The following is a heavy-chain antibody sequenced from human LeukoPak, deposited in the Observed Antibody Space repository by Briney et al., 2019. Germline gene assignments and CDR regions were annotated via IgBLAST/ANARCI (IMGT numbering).Heavy chain of an antibody. D-gene: IGHD3-9*01. Sequence: GESLKIPCKGSGYSFTSYWIGWVRQMPGKGLEWMGIIYPGDSDTRYSPSFQGQVTISADKSISTAYLQWSSLKASDTAMYYCARALHYDILTGYFDYWGQGTLVTVSS. J-gene: IGHJ4*02. CDR3: ARALHYDILTGYFDY. V-gene: IGHV5-51*01. CDR2: IYPGDSDT. CDR1: GYSFTSYW.